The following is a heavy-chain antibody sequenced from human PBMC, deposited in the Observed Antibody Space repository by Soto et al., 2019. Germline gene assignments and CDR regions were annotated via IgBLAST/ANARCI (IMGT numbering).Heavy chain of an antibody. V-gene: IGHV1-2*04. Sequence: ASVKVSCKASGYTFTGYYMHWVRQAPGQGLEWMGWINPNSGGTNYAQKFQGWVTMTRDTSISTAYMELSRLRSDDTAVYYCARQLYYDILTGYQEFDYWGQGTLVTVSS. J-gene: IGHJ4*02. CDR2: INPNSGGT. D-gene: IGHD3-9*01. CDR1: GYTFTGYY. CDR3: ARQLYYDILTGYQEFDY.